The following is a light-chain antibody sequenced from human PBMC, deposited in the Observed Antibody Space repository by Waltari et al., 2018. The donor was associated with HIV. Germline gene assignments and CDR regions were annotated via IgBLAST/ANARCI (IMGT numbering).Light chain of an antibody. CDR2: DVS. V-gene: IGLV2-14*03. Sequence: QSALTPPASVSGSPGPSITVSRTGSSNDVGGYNYVSWYQQHSGKAPRLMIYDVSTRPSGVSDRFSGSKSGDTASLTISGRQPEDEADYYCESYTSTSVWVCGGGTRLTVL. CDR1: SNDVGGYNY. J-gene: IGLJ3*02. CDR3: ESYTSTSVWV.